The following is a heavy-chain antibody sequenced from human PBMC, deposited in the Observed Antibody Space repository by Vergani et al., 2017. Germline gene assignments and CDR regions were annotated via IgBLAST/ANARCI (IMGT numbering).Heavy chain of an antibody. D-gene: IGHD2-2*01. J-gene: IGHJ3*02. CDR1: GFTFSSYA. V-gene: IGHV3-23*01. Sequence: EVQLLEPAGGLVQPGGSLRLSCAAPGFTFSSYAMSWVRQAPGKGLEWVSGISGSGGSTYYADSVKGRFTISRDNSKNTLYLQMNRLRAEDTAVYYCAKDRNRYCSSTSCYDAFDIWGQGTMVTVSS. CDR2: ISGSGGST. CDR3: AKDRNRYCSSTSCYDAFDI.